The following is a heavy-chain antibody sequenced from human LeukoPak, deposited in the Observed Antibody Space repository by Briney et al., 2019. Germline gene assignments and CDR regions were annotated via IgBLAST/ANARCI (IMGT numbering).Heavy chain of an antibody. Sequence: SETLSLTCTVSGYSISSANYWAWIRQPPGKALEWIGSIYHSGSTYYNPSLKRRVTISVDTSKNQFSLKLSSVTAADTAVYYCARIAARHYYYYMDVWGKGTTVTVSS. D-gene: IGHD6-6*01. J-gene: IGHJ6*03. CDR3: ARIAARHYYYYMDV. CDR1: GYSISSANY. V-gene: IGHV4-38-2*02. CDR2: IYHSGST.